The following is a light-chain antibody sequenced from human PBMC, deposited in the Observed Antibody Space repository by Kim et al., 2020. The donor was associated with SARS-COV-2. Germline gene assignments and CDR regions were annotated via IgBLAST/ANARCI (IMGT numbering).Light chain of an antibody. Sequence: SPGESATLSCRASQSVSSSYLAWYQQKPGQAPRLLIYGASSRATGIPDRFSGSGSGTDFTLTISRLEPEDFAVYYCHQYGSSPPYSFGQGTKLEI. CDR2: GAS. J-gene: IGKJ2*03. CDR1: QSVSSSY. CDR3: HQYGSSPPYS. V-gene: IGKV3-20*01.